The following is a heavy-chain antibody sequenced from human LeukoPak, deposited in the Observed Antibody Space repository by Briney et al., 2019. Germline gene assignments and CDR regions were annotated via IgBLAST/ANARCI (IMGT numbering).Heavy chain of an antibody. Sequence: SETLSLTCAVSGGSISTSNWWSWVRQPPGKGLEWIGEINHSGSTNYNPSLKSRVTISVDTSKNQFSLGLSPVTTADTAVYYCARGGSRQISSSDFDFWGQGTLVTVSS. D-gene: IGHD6-6*01. V-gene: IGHV4-4*02. CDR3: ARGGSRQISSSDFDF. CDR1: GGSISTSNW. CDR2: INHSGST. J-gene: IGHJ4*02.